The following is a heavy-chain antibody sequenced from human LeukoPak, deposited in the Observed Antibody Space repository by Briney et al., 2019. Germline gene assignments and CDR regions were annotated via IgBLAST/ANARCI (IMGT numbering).Heavy chain of an antibody. J-gene: IGHJ6*03. CDR1: GGSISSYY. CDR3: ASDNCSSTSCYGGYYYYMDV. V-gene: IGHV4-59*01. CDR2: IYYSGST. D-gene: IGHD2-2*01. Sequence: SETLSLTCTVSGGSISSYYWSWIRQPPGKGLEWIGYIYYSGSTNYNPSLKSRVTISVDTSKNQFSLKLSSVTAADTTVYYCASDNCSSTSCYGGYYYYMDVWGKGTTVTISS.